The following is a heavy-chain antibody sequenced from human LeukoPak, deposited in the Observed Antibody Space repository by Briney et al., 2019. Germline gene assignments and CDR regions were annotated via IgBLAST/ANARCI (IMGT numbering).Heavy chain of an antibody. J-gene: IGHJ4*02. Sequence: GGSLRLSCAASGLTFSSYGMHWVRQAPGKGLEWVAVISYDGSNKYYADSVKGRFTISRDNSKNTLYLQMNSLRAEDTAVYYCARDRAAADLDYWGQGTLVTVSS. V-gene: IGHV3-30*03. CDR3: ARDRAAADLDY. CDR1: GLTFSSYG. CDR2: ISYDGSNK. D-gene: IGHD6-13*01.